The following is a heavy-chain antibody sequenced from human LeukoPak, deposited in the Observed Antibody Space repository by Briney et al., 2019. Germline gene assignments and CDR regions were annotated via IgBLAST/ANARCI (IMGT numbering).Heavy chain of an antibody. J-gene: IGHJ5*01. V-gene: IGHV4-34*01. CDR2: INHSGST. Sequence: SETLSLTCAVYGGSFSGYYWSWIRRPPGKGLEWIGEINHSGSTNYNPSLKSRVTISVDTSKNQFSLKLSSVTAADTAVYYCAREPYGSGINNWFDPWGQGTLVTVSS. D-gene: IGHD3-10*01. CDR1: GGSFSGYY. CDR3: AREPYGSGINNWFDP.